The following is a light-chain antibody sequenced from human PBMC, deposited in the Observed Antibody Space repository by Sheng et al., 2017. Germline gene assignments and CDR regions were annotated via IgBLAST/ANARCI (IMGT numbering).Light chain of an antibody. V-gene: IGLV2-23*01. CDR2: EGS. J-gene: IGLJ3*02. CDR1: TSDVGSYNL. Sequence: QPASVSGSPGQSITISCTGTTSDVGSYNLVSWYQQYPGKAPKVVIYEGSKRPSGVSNRFSGSKSGKTASLTISGLQAEDEADYYCCSYAGNSAWVFGGGTQLTVL. CDR3: CSYAGNSAWV.